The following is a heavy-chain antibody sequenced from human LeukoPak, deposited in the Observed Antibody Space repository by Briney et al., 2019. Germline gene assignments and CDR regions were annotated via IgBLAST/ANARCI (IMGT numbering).Heavy chain of an antibody. CDR1: GFSVSANY. J-gene: IGHJ5*02. D-gene: IGHD3-10*01. CDR2: IHSSGAT. CDR3: ARVRFQWFDP. V-gene: IGHV3-66*01. Sequence: GGSLTLSCAASGFSVSANYTTWVRHAPGKGLEWLSVIHSSGATYYADSVKGRFTIARDNSKNTVYLQMNTLRVEDMAVYYCARVRFQWFDPWGQGTLVTVSS.